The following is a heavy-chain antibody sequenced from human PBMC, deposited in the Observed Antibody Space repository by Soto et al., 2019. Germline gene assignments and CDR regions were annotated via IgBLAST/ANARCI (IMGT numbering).Heavy chain of an antibody. Sequence: LRLSCTASGFTFGDYAMSWVRQAPGKGLEWVGFIRSKAYGGTTEYAASVKGRFTISRDDSKSIAYLQMNSLKTEDTAVYYCTNLYYYDSSGCDYWGQGTLVTVSS. CDR2: IRSKAYGGTT. CDR1: GFTFGDYA. D-gene: IGHD3-22*01. V-gene: IGHV3-49*04. J-gene: IGHJ4*02. CDR3: TNLYYYDSSGCDY.